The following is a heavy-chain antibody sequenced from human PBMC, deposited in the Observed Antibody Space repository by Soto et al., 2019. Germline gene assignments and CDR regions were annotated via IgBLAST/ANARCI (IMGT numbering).Heavy chain of an antibody. J-gene: IGHJ6*02. D-gene: IGHD3-10*01. CDR2: INHSGST. CDR3: ARVDYYGSGHWLSRNRYYYGMDV. V-gene: IGHV4-34*01. Sequence: SETLSLTCAVYGGSFSGYYWSWIRQPPGKGLEWIGEINHSGSTNYNPSLKSRVTISVDTSKNQFSLKLGSVTAADTAVYYCARVDYYGSGHWLSRNRYYYGMDVWGQGTTVTVSS. CDR1: GGSFSGYY.